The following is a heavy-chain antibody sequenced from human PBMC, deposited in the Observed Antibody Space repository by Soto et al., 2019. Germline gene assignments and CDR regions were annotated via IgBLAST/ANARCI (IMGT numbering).Heavy chain of an antibody. Sequence: PSVTLSLRCAVSGGSIAIVGYSRCWIRQTPPQGLEWIGYMYHSGNTYYNPSLQGRVTISLDPSRNQFSLRLSAVTAAVTAVYFCASSKYDLVAGCVWFDPSGQGSLVTVTS. V-gene: IGHV4-30-2*01. CDR1: GGSIAIVGYS. CDR3: ASSKYDLVAGCVWFDP. D-gene: IGHD3-16*01. CDR2: MYHSGNT. J-gene: IGHJ5*02.